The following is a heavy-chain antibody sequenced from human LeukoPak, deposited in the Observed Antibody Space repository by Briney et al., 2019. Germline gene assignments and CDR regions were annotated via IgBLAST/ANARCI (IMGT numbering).Heavy chain of an antibody. V-gene: IGHV4-59*11. CDR3: ARLINNDNSDDADTFDM. Sequence: PSETLSLTCTVSGGSMRSHYWSWIRQTPGKGLEWIGYIDYSGSTRYNPSLQSRVTISVDTSKNQFSLKLTSVTATDTAVYYCARLINNDNSDDADTFDMWGQGTVVTVFS. D-gene: IGHD3-22*01. CDR2: IDYSGST. CDR1: GGSMRSHY. J-gene: IGHJ3*02.